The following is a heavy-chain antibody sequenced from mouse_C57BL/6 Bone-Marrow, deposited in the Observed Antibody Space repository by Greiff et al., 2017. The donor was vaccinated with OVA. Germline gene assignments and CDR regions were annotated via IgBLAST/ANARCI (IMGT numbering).Heavy chain of an antibody. V-gene: IGHV1-81*01. CDR1: GYTFTSYG. CDR3: ARDTTVVVAYYFDY. D-gene: IGHD1-1*01. J-gene: IGHJ2*01. CDR2: IYPRSGNT. Sequence: VKLQESGAELARPGASVKLSCKASGYTFTSYGISWVKQRTGQGLEWIGEIYPRSGNTYYNEKFKGKATLTADKSSSTAYMELRSLTSEDSAVYFCARDTTVVVAYYFDYWGQGTTLTVSS.